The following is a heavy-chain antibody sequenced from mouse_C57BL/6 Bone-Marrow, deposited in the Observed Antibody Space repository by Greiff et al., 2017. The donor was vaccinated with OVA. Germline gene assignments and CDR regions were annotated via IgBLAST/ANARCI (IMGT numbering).Heavy chain of an antibody. Sequence: QVQLQQSGAELVRPGTSVKVSCKASGYAFTNYLIEWVKQRPGQGLEWIGVINPGSGGTNYNEKFKGKATLTADKSSSTAYMQLSSLTSEDSAVYFCARWGLYYSNYDWYCEVWGTGTTVTVSS. D-gene: IGHD2-5*01. CDR2: INPGSGGT. V-gene: IGHV1-54*01. CDR1: GYAFTNYL. J-gene: IGHJ1*03. CDR3: ARWGLYYSNYDWYCEV.